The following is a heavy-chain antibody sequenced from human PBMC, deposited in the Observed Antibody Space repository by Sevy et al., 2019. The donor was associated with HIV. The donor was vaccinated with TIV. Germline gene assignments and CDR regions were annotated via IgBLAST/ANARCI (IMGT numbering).Heavy chain of an antibody. Sequence: GGSLRLSSAASGFTFSSYGMHWVRQAPGKGLEWVAVIWYDGSNKYYADSVKGRFTISRDNSKNTLYLQMNSLRAEDTAVYYCARVTHPPFTIFGVVTHGMDVWGQGTTVTVS. CDR3: ARVTHPPFTIFGVVTHGMDV. CDR2: IWYDGSNK. J-gene: IGHJ6*02. D-gene: IGHD3-3*01. V-gene: IGHV3-33*01. CDR1: GFTFSSYG.